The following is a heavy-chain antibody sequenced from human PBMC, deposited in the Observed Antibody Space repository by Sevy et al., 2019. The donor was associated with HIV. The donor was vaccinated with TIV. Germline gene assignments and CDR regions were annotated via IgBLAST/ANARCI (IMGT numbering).Heavy chain of an antibody. Sequence: GGSLRLSCAASGFTFSTYAIHWVRQAPGKGLEWVALISYDGSKIFYIDSVKGRFTVSRDNSRNALYLQMNSLRPEDTAVYYCAKDDGDSSSWYSGGLFDYWGQGTLVTVSS. D-gene: IGHD6-13*01. CDR2: ISYDGSKI. J-gene: IGHJ4*02. V-gene: IGHV3-30*04. CDR3: AKDDGDSSSWYSGGLFDY. CDR1: GFTFSTYA.